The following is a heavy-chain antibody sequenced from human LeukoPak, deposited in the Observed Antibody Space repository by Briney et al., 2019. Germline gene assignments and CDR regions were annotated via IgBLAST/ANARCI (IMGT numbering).Heavy chain of an antibody. J-gene: IGHJ5*02. CDR3: AGEGYYSDSEPFDP. CDR2: ISSSSSTI. D-gene: IGHD3-10*01. CDR1: GFTFSSYS. V-gene: IGHV3-48*01. Sequence: GGSLRLSCAASGFTFSSYSMNWVRQAPGKGLEWVSYISSSSSTIYYADSVKGRFTVSRDNAKNSLYLQMNSLRAEDTAVYYCAGEGYYSDSEPFDPWGQGTLVTVSS.